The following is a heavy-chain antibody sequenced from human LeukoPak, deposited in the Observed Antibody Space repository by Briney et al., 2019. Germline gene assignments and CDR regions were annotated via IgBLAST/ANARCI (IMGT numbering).Heavy chain of an antibody. J-gene: IGHJ4*02. V-gene: IGHV4-4*07. Sequence: SETLSLTCTVSGGSISSYYWSWIRQPAGKGLEWIGRIYTSGSTNYNPSLKSRVTMSVDTSKNQFSLKLSSVTAADTAVYYCARGQDSSGWFGTLNYWGQGTLVTVSS. CDR3: ARGQDSSGWFGTLNY. D-gene: IGHD6-19*01. CDR2: IYTSGST. CDR1: GGSISSYY.